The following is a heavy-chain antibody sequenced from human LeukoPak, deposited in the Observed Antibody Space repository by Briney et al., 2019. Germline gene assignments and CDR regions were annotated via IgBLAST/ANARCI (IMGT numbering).Heavy chain of an antibody. V-gene: IGHV1-69*06. D-gene: IGHD6-19*01. Sequence: ASVKVPCKASGGTFSSYAISWVRQAPGQGLEWMGGIIPIFGTANYAQKFQGRVTITADKSTSTAYMELSSLRSEDTAVYYCARGGDLDGSGWSFDYWGQGTLVTVSS. CDR3: ARGGDLDGSGWSFDY. CDR1: GGTFSSYA. CDR2: IIPIFGTA. J-gene: IGHJ4*02.